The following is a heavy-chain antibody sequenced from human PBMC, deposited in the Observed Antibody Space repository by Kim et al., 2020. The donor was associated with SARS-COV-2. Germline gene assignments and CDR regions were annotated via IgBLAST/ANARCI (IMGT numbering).Heavy chain of an antibody. CDR1: GYTFTGYY. Sequence: ASVKVSCKASGYTFTGYYMHWVRQAPGQGLEWMGWINPNSGGTNYAQKFQGRVTMTRDTSISTAYMELSRLRSDGTAGYYCARSTRGSGSYYKNWFDLWGLATLVTVSS. CDR3: ARSTRGSGSYYKNWFDL. CDR2: INPNSGGT. D-gene: IGHD3-10*01. J-gene: IGHJ5*02. V-gene: IGHV1-2*02.